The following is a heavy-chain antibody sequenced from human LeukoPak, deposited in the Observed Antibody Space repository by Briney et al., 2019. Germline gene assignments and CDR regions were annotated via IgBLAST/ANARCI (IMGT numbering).Heavy chain of an antibody. CDR2: ISYDDGSNK. CDR3: ARESGGNTPYYFDY. V-gene: IGHV3-30*04. Sequence: GGSLRLSCAASGFSFSTYALHWVRQAPGKGLEWVAVISYDDGSNKYYADSVKGRFTISRDNSKNTLYLQMNSLRTEDTAVYYCARESGGNTPYYFDYWGQGTLVTVSS. D-gene: IGHD2-2*02. CDR1: GFSFSTYA. J-gene: IGHJ4*02.